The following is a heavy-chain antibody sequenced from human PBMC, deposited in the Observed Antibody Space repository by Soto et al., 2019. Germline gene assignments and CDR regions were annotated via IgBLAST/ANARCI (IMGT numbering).Heavy chain of an antibody. J-gene: IGHJ6*02. V-gene: IGHV5-10-1*01. CDR1: GYSFTSYW. CDR3: ARRGTMIVSNYYGMDV. Sequence: PGESLKISCKGSGYSFTSYWISWVRQMPGKGLEWMGRIDPSDSYTNYSPSFQGHVTISADKSISTAYLQWSSLKASDTSIYYCARRGTMIVSNYYGMDVWGQGTTVTVSS. CDR2: IDPSDSYT. D-gene: IGHD3-22*01.